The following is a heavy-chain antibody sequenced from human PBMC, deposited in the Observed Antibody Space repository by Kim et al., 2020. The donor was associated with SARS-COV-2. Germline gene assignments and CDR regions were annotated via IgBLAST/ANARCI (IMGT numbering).Heavy chain of an antibody. D-gene: IGHD2-2*01. CDR2: INPNSGGT. J-gene: IGHJ5*02. CDR3: ARDRSSSTRHGRPYNNWFDP. Sequence: ASVKVSCKASGYTFTGYYMHWVRQAPGQGLEWMGRINPNSGGTNYAQKFQGRVTMTRDTSISTAYMELSRLRSDDTAVYYCARDRSSSTRHGRPYNNWFDPWGQGTLVTVSS. V-gene: IGHV1-2*06. CDR1: GYTFTGYY.